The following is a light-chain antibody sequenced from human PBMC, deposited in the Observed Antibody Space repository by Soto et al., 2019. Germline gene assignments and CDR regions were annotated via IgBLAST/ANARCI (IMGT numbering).Light chain of an antibody. J-gene: IGKJ3*01. V-gene: IGKV3-11*01. CDR1: QSVTSS. Sequence: DIVLTQSPSTLSLSTGERVTLSCRASQSVTSSLAWYQQRPGKTPKLLIYDASNRASGSPARFSGSSSGTDFTPSIISRVPEDFVVSYCQQRNSWHFTFGPGTKVDIK. CDR3: QQRNSWHFT. CDR2: DAS.